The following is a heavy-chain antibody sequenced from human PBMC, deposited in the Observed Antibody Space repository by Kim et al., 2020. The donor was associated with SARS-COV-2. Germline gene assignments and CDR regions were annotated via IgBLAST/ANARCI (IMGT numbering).Heavy chain of an antibody. CDR2: IWYDGGNK. CDR3: ARDRSTAGKYFDN. Sequence: GGSLRLSCEASGFTFSDYGMHWVRQAPGKGLDWVAVIWYDGGNKFYADSVRGRFTISRDNSKNTLSLQMNSLRVEDTAVYYCARDRSTAGKYFDNWGQGTLVTVSS. D-gene: IGHD6-13*01. CDR1: GFTFSDYG. V-gene: IGHV3-33*01. J-gene: IGHJ4*02.